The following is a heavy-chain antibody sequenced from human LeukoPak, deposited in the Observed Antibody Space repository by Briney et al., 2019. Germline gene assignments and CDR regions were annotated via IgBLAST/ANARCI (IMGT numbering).Heavy chain of an antibody. Sequence: GESLKIPCKGSGYSFTSYWIGWVRQMPGKGLEWMGIIYPGDSDTRYSPSFQGQVTISADKSISTAYLQWSSLKASDTAMYYCARQRTPYYYYMDVWGKGTTVTVSS. CDR2: IYPGDSDT. J-gene: IGHJ6*03. CDR1: GYSFTSYW. V-gene: IGHV5-51*03. CDR3: ARQRTPYYYYMDV. D-gene: IGHD1-1*01.